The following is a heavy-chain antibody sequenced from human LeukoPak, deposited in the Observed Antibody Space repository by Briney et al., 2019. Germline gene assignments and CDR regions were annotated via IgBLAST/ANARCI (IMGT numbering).Heavy chain of an antibody. CDR2: IIPILGIA. Sequence: SVKVSCKASGGTFSSYAISWVRQALGQGLEWMGRIIPILGIANYAQKFQGRVTMTEDTSTDTAYMELSSLRSEDTAVYYCATDYHLGYCSSTSCYLGYWGQGTLVTVSS. J-gene: IGHJ4*02. V-gene: IGHV1-69*04. D-gene: IGHD2-2*01. CDR1: GGTFSSYA. CDR3: ATDYHLGYCSSTSCYLGY.